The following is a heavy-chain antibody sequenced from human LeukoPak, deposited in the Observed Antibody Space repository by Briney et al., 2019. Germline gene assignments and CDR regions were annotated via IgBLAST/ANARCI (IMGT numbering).Heavy chain of an antibody. CDR1: GFTFSSYA. D-gene: IGHD6-13*01. CDR3: AKDRKAAAGTTCVEY. V-gene: IGHV3-23*01. CDR2: ISGSGGST. Sequence: PGGSLRLSCSASGFTFSSYAMSWVRQAPGKGLEWVSAISGSGGSTYYADSVKGRFTISRDNSKNTLYLQMNSLRAEDTAVYYCAKDRKAAAGTTCVEYWGQGPRVSVSS. J-gene: IGHJ4*02.